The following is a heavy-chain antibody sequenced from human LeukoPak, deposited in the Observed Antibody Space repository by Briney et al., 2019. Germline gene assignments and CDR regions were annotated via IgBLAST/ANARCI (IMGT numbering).Heavy chain of an antibody. J-gene: IGHJ1*01. CDR3: ARHQGSTVFNY. CDR2: ISHIGTI. D-gene: IGHD5/OR15-5a*01. Sequence: PSETLSLTCTISGDSLDPYSWSWIRQPPGKGLEWIGYISHIGTIKYNTSLMSRVSMGLDKPNNEFSLSLRSVTATDTPLYFCARHQGSTVFNYWGRGVPVIVSS. V-gene: IGHV4-59*08. CDR1: GDSLDPYS.